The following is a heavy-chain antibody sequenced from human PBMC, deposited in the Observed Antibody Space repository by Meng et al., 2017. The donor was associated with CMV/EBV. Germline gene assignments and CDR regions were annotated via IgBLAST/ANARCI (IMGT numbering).Heavy chain of an antibody. CDR1: GFTFSSYA. D-gene: IGHD6-6*01. J-gene: IGHJ5*02. V-gene: IGHV3-23*01. CDR3: AKLSSSSLNP. CDR2: ISGSGGST. Sequence: SCAGSGFTFSSYAMSWVRQAPGKGLEWVSAISGSGGSTYYADSVKGRFTISRDNSKNTLYLQMNSLRAEDTAVYYCAKLSSSSLNPWGQGTLVTVSS.